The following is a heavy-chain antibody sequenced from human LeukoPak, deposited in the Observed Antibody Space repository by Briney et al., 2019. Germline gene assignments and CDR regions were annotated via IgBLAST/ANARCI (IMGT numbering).Heavy chain of an antibody. CDR2: IIPIFGTA. CDR1: GGTFSSYA. CDR3: ALSIAAAGVDFDY. V-gene: IGHV1-69*13. Sequence: ASVKVSCKASGGTFSSYAISWVRQAPGQGLEWMGGIIPIFGTANYAQKFQGRVTITADESTSTAYMELSSLRSEDTAVYYCALSIAAAGVDFDYWGQGTLVTVSS. J-gene: IGHJ4*02. D-gene: IGHD6-13*01.